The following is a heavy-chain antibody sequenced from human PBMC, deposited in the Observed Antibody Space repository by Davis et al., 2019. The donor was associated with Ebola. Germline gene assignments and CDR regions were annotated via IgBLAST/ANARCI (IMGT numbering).Heavy chain of an antibody. CDR1: GGTFSSYA. J-gene: IGHJ6*02. V-gene: IGHV1-69*13. CDR3: ARSGVRGYYNGMDV. D-gene: IGHD1-14*01. Sequence: AASVKVSCKASGGTFSSYAISWVRQAPGQGLEWMGGIIPVFGTANYAQKFQVRVRITADESTSTAYMELSSLRSEDTAVYYCARSGVRGYYNGMDVWGQGTTVTVSS. CDR2: IIPVFGTA.